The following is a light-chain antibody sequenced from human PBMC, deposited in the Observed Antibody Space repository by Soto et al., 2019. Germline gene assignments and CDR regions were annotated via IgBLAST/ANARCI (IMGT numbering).Light chain of an antibody. Sequence: DIQMTQSPSSLSASVGDRVTITCRASQSISSYLNWYQQKPGKAHNLLIHTASYLQSGVPSRFSGSGSGTHFTSTISTLQPEDFATYYGQQTYSPSQITFGQGTRLEIK. V-gene: IGKV1-39*01. CDR2: TAS. J-gene: IGKJ5*01. CDR1: QSISSY. CDR3: QQTYSPSQIT.